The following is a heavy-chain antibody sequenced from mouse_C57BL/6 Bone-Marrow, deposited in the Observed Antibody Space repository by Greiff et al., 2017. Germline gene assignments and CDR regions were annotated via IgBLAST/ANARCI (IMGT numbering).Heavy chain of an antibody. CDR1: GYTFTSYW. D-gene: IGHD2-2*01. CDR3: ATSGSHYAMDY. CDR2: IYPGSGST. Sequence: QVQLKQPGAELVKPGASVKMSCKASGYTFTSYWITWVKQRPGQGLEWIGDIYPGSGSTNYNEKFKSKATLTVDTSSSTAYMQLSSLTSEDSAVYYCATSGSHYAMDYWGQGTSVTVSS. J-gene: IGHJ4*01. V-gene: IGHV1-55*01.